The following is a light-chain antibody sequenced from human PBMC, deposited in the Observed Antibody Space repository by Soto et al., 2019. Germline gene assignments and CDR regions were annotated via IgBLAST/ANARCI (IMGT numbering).Light chain of an antibody. V-gene: IGKV1-17*01. J-gene: IGKJ1*01. Sequence: DIQMTQSPSSLSASVGDXVTITCRASQGIRNDLGWYQQEPGKAPKRLIYAASNLHSGVPSRFSGSGSGTEFTLTISSMQPDEFATFYCQQYNGYSRTFGQGTKVDIK. CDR1: QGIRND. CDR2: AAS. CDR3: QQYNGYSRT.